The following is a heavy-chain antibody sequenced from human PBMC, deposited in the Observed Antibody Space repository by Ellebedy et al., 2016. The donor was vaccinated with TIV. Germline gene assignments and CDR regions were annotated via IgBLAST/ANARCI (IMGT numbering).Heavy chain of an antibody. CDR1: GGSIRSSGYH. J-gene: IGHJ2*01. Sequence: MPGGSLRLTCTVSGGSIRSSGYHWGWIRQPPGKGLEWIGTIYYSGSTSSNPSLKSRLTISVDTSKNQFSLKLSSVTATDTAVYYCAAITTPTRVVVAATRRPYWYLDLWGRGTLVTVSS. V-gene: IGHV4-39*01. CDR3: AAITTPTRVVVAATRRPYWYLDL. CDR2: IYYSGST. D-gene: IGHD2-15*01.